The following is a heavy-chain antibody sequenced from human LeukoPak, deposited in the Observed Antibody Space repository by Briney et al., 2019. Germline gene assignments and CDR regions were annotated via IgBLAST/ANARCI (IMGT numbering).Heavy chain of an antibody. CDR2: ISDTGATT. CDR1: GFTFSSYA. V-gene: IGHV3-23*01. D-gene: IGHD2-8*01. CDR3: AKDTSIGRYCTNGVCSPFDY. Sequence: GGSLRLSGAGSGFTFSSYAMSWVRQSPGKGLGWVAAISDTGATTYDADSVKGRFTISRDNSRSTLYLKMNSLRAEDTAIYYCAKDTSIGRYCTNGVCSPFDYWGQGTLVTVSS. J-gene: IGHJ4*02.